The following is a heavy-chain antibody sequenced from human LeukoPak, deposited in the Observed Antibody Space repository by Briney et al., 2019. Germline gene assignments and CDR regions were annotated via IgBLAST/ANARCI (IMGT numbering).Heavy chain of an antibody. CDR3: AGGPRRSLDY. CDR1: GFTFSSYS. CDR2: ISSSSSYI. Sequence: GGSLRLSCAASGFTFSSYSMNWVRQAPGKGLEWASSISSSSSYIYYADSVKGRFTISRDNAKNSLYLQMNSLRAEDTAVYYCAGGPRRSLDYWGQGTLVTVSS. V-gene: IGHV3-21*01. D-gene: IGHD3-16*01. J-gene: IGHJ4*02.